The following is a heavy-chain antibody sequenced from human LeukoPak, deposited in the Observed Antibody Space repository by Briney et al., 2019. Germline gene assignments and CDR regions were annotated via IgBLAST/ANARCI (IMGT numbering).Heavy chain of an antibody. D-gene: IGHD4-23*01. Sequence: GASVKVSCKASGGTFSSYAISWVRQATGQGLEWMGWMNPNSGNTGYAQKFQGRVTMTRNTSISTAYMELSSLRSEDTAVYYCSTTVVTDVHPVDYWGQGTLVTVSS. CDR3: STTVVTDVHPVDY. V-gene: IGHV1-8*02. CDR2: MNPNSGNT. CDR1: GGTFSSYA. J-gene: IGHJ4*02.